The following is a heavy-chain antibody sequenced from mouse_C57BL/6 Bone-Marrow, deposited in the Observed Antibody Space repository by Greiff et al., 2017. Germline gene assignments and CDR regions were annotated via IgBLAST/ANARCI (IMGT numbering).Heavy chain of an antibody. CDR3: ARALTTVRNY. J-gene: IGHJ2*01. Sequence: QVQLQQPGAELVRPGTSVKLSCKASGYTFTSYWMHWVKQRPGQGLEWIGVIDPSDSYTNYNQKFQGKATLTVDTSSSTAYMQLSSLTSEDSAVYYCARALTTVRNYWGQGTTLTVSS. D-gene: IGHD1-1*01. V-gene: IGHV1-59*01. CDR2: IDPSDSYT. CDR1: GYTFTSYW.